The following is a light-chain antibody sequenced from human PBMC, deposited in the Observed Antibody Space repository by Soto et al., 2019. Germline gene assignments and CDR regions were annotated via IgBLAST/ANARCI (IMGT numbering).Light chain of an antibody. Sequence: EIVLTQSPGTLSLSPGERATLSCRASQSLSGGYLAWFQQKPGQTPRLLIYSASNRATGIPDRFSGSGSGTDFTLTISRLEPEDFVVYYCQQNGSLPITFGQGTPLEIK. CDR2: SAS. CDR1: QSLSGGY. CDR3: QQNGSLPIT. V-gene: IGKV3-20*01. J-gene: IGKJ5*01.